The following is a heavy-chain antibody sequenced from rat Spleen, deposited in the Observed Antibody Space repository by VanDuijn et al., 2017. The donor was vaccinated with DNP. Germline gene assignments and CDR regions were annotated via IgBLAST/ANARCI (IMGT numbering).Heavy chain of an antibody. Sequence: EVQLVETGGGLVQPGGSLKLSCVASGFTFSNYWMYWIRQAPGKGLEWVASIKTGGGSTYYPDSVKGRFTISRDASQSMVSLEMNNLKTEDTALYYCTRGPPFDYWGQGVMVTVSS. CDR1: GFTFSNYW. J-gene: IGHJ2*01. CDR2: IKTGGGST. V-gene: IGHV5-58*01. CDR3: TRGPPFDY. D-gene: IGHD4-3*01.